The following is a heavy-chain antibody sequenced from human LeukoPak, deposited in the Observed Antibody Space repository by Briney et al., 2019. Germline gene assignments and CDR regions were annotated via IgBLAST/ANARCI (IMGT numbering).Heavy chain of an antibody. CDR3: ARDSTPLAAAGIVYVAFDI. Sequence: ASVEVSCEASGYTFTSYYMHWVRQAPGQGLEWMGIINPSGGSTSYVQKFQGRVTMTRDTSTSTVYMELSSLRSEDTAVYYCARDSTPLAAAGIVYVAFDIWGQGTMVTVSS. V-gene: IGHV1-46*01. J-gene: IGHJ3*02. CDR1: GYTFTSYY. CDR2: INPSGGST. D-gene: IGHD6-13*01.